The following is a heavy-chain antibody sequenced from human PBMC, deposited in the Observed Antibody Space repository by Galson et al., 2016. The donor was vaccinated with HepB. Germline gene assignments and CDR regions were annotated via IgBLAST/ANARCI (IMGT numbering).Heavy chain of an antibody. CDR3: AGVATYYDSGSYMGVADY. V-gene: IGHV4-59*11. J-gene: IGHJ4*02. Sequence: SETLSLTCNVSGGSISSHYWSWIRQPPGKRLEWIGYIYYSGSTNYNPSLKSRVTMSVDRSNGQFSLELTSVTAADTAVYYCAGVATYYDSGSYMGVADYWGQGTLVTVSS. CDR2: IYYSGST. D-gene: IGHD3-10*01. CDR1: GGSISSHY.